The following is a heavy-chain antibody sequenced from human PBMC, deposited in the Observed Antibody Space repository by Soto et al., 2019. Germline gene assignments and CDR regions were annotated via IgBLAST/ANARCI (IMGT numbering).Heavy chain of an antibody. V-gene: IGHV1-18*01. CDR2: ISAYNGNT. CDR1: GYTFTSYG. CDR3: ASGAPWYSSSWDYGMDV. D-gene: IGHD6-13*01. Sequence: ASVKVSCKASGYTFTSYGISWVRQAPGQGLEWMGWISAYNGNTNYAQKLRGRVTMTTDTSTSTAYMELRSLRSDDTAVYYCASGAPWYSSSWDYGMDVWGQGTTVTVSS. J-gene: IGHJ6*02.